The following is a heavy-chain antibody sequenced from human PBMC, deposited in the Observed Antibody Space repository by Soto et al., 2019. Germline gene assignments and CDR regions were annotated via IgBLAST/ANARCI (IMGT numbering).Heavy chain of an antibody. V-gene: IGHV3-33*01. J-gene: IGHJ5*02. CDR2: IWYDGSNK. CDR1: GFTFSSYG. D-gene: IGHD1-26*01. Sequence: PGGSLRLSCAASGFTFSSYGMHWVRQAPGKGLEWVAVIWYDGSNKYYADSVKGRFTISRDNSKNTLYLQMNSLRAEDTAVYYCGREGGSYYGSAYNWFDPWGQGPLVTVSS. CDR3: GREGGSYYGSAYNWFDP.